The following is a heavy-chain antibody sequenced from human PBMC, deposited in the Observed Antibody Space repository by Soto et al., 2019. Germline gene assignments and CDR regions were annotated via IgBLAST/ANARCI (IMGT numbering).Heavy chain of an antibody. Sequence: VQLLESGGGLVQPGGSLRLSCAASGFTFSSCAMSWVRQAPGKGVEWVSAISGSGGSTYSADSVKGRFTISRDNSKNTHYLQMNSLRAEDTAGYYCAARHCGYDHFDYWGQGTLVTVSS. J-gene: IGHJ4*02. D-gene: IGHD5-12*01. CDR3: AARHCGYDHFDY. CDR1: GFTFSSCA. CDR2: ISGSGGST. V-gene: IGHV3-23*01.